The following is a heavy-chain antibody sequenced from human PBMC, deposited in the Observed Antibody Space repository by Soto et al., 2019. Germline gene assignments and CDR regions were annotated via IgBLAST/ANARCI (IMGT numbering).Heavy chain of an antibody. CDR1: GGTFSSYT. V-gene: IGHV1-69*02. D-gene: IGHD3-16*01. J-gene: IGHJ5*02. Sequence: QVQLVQSGAEVKKPGSSVKVSCKASGGTFSSYTISWVRQAPGQGLEWMGRIIPILGIANYAQKFQGRVTITADKSTSTDYMELSSLRSEDTAVYYCAEGAQENWFDPWGQGTLVTVSS. CDR2: IIPILGIA. CDR3: AEGAQENWFDP.